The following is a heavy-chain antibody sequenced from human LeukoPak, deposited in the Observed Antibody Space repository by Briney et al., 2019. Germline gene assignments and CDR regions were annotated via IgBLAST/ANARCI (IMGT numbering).Heavy chain of an antibody. D-gene: IGHD6-19*01. J-gene: IGHJ4*02. V-gene: IGHV4-59*01. CDR2: IYYSGST. Sequence: PSETLSLTCAVSGASITSYYWSWIRQPPGKGLGWIGYIYYSGSTNYNPSLKSRVTMSVDTSKNEFSLKLSSVTTADTAVYYCATRRIAVAAPFDYWGQGTLVTVSS. CDR3: ATRRIAVAAPFDY. CDR1: GASITSYY.